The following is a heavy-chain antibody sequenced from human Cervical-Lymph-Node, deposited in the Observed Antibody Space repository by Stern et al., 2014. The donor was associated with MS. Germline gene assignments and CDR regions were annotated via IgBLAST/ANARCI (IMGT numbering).Heavy chain of an antibody. CDR2: IYYSGST. CDR1: GGSISSYY. D-gene: IGHD1-26*01. Sequence: VQLLESGPGLVKPSETLSLTCTVSGGSISSYYWSWIRQPPGKGLEWIGYIYYSGSTNYNPSLKSRVTISVDTSKNQFSLKLSSVTAADTAVYYCAREGESGSYFGYWGQGTLVTVSS. V-gene: IGHV4-59*01. CDR3: AREGESGSYFGY. J-gene: IGHJ4*02.